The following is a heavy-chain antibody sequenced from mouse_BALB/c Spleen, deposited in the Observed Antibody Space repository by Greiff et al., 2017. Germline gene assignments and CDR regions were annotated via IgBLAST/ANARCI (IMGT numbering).Heavy chain of an antibody. V-gene: IGHV1-7*01. CDR1: GYTFTSYW. CDR3: ARDGGLTGTAY. Sequence: QVQLQQSGAELAKPGASVKMSCKASGYTFTSYWMHWVNQRPGQGLEWIGYINPSTGYTEYNQKFKDKATLTADKSSSTAYMQLSSLTSEDSAVYYCARDGGLTGTAYWGQGTLVTVSA. CDR2: INPSTGYT. J-gene: IGHJ3*01. D-gene: IGHD4-1*01.